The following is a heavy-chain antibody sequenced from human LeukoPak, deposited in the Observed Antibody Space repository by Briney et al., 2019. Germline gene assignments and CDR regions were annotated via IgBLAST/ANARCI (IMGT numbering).Heavy chain of an antibody. CDR2: IYYSGST. D-gene: IGHD3-10*01. CDR1: GGSISSSSYY. CDR3: ARERGKLYGSGSYNWSDP. Sequence: SETLSLTCTVSGGSISSSSYYWGWIRQPPGKGLEWIGSIYYSGSTYYNPSLKSRVTISVDTSKNQFSLKLSSVTAADTAVYYCARERGKLYGSGSYNWSDPWGQGTLVTVSS. J-gene: IGHJ5*02. V-gene: IGHV4-39*02.